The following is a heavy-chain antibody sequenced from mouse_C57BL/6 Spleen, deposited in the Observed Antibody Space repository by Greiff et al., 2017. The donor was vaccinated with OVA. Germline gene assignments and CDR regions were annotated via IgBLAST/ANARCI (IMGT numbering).Heavy chain of an antibody. Sequence: SGAELVRPGASVTLSCKASGYTFTDYEMHWVKQTPVHGLEWIGAIDPETGGTAYNQKFKGKAILTADKSSSTAYMELRSLTSEDSAVYYGTVIYYDYDGPAYWGQGTLVTVSA. CDR3: TVIYYDYDGPAY. CDR2: IDPETGGT. CDR1: GYTFTDYE. V-gene: IGHV1-15*01. J-gene: IGHJ3*01. D-gene: IGHD2-4*01.